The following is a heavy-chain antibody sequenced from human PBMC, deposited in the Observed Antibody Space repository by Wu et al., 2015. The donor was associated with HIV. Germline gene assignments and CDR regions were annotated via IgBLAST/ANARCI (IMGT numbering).Heavy chain of an antibody. V-gene: IGHV1-69*05. CDR2: IIPLFSTT. Sequence: QVQLVQSGAEVKKPGSSVKVSCKTSGGTFSNYVFSWVRQAPGQGPEWMGGIIPLFSTTNYAQKFQGRLTITTDESTNTAYLELSSLRSEDTAVFYCARTRRYSGYESWGQGTLVTVSS. CDR3: ARTRRYSGYES. J-gene: IGHJ5*02. D-gene: IGHD5-12*01. CDR1: GGTFSNYV.